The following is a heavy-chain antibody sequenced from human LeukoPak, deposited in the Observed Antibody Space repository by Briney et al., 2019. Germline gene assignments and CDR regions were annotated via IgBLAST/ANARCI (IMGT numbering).Heavy chain of an antibody. CDR1: GYTFTGYY. Sequence: ASVKVSCKASGYTFTGYYMHWVRQAPGQGLEWMGWINPNSGGTNYAQKFQGWVTMTTDTSTSTAYLQWSSLKASDTAMYYCASQVARYSSGWRDYWGQGTLVTVSS. V-gene: IGHV1-2*04. D-gene: IGHD6-19*01. CDR3: ASQVARYSSGWRDY. CDR2: INPNSGGT. J-gene: IGHJ4*02.